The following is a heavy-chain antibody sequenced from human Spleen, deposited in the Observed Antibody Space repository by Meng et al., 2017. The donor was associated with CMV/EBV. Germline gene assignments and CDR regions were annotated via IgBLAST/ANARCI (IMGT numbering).Heavy chain of an antibody. V-gene: IGHV3-21*01. CDR3: ARGYSDSDY. D-gene: IGHD5-18*01. CDR2: ISSSSYI. J-gene: IGHJ4*02. Sequence: GGSLRLSCAASGFTLSLYSMNWVRQAPGKGLEWVSSISSSSYIYYADSVKGRFTISRDNAKNSLYLQMNSLRAEDTAVYYCARGYSDSDYWGQGTLVTVSS. CDR1: GFTLSLYS.